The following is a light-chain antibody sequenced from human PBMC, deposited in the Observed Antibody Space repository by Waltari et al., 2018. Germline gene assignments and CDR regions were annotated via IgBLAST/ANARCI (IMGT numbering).Light chain of an antibody. V-gene: IGLV2-11*01. CDR2: DVT. CDR3: FSYAVSYSWL. J-gene: IGLJ3*02. Sequence: QSALTQPRSVSGSPGLSFTISCVGSSSDVGNYNFFSWFQPHPGKAPIFLIFDVTKRPPGVPGRFAASKPGNTASLAIFGLQSEDEVDYYCFSYAVSYSWLFGGGTKVTVL. CDR1: SSDVGNYNF.